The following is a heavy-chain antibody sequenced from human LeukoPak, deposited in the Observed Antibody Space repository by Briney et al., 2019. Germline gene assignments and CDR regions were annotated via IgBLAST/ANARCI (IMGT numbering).Heavy chain of an antibody. J-gene: IGHJ4*02. CDR1: GSRFTSYW. D-gene: IGHD6-13*01. CDR3: ARTYSTSWYNLDY. V-gene: IGHV5-51*01. CDR2: IYPGDSDT. Sequence: GESLQISCQGSGSRFTSYWVGWVRQLPGKGLEWMGIIYPGDSDTRYSPSFQGQVTISVDNSISTAYLQWNSLTASDTAMYYCARTYSTSWYNLDYWGQGTLVTVSA.